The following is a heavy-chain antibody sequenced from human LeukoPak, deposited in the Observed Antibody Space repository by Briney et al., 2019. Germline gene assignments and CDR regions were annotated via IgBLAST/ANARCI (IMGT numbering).Heavy chain of an antibody. CDR2: IYPGDSDT. J-gene: IGHJ4*02. CDR3: ASPDYYDSSGYSPGVGY. D-gene: IGHD3-22*01. CDR1: GYRFTSYW. Sequence: HGESLKISCKGSGYRFTSYWIGWVRQMPGKGLEWMGIIYPGDSDTRYSPSFQGQVTISADKSISTAYLQWSSLKASDTAMYYCASPDYYDSSGYSPGVGYWGQGTLVTVSS. V-gene: IGHV5-51*01.